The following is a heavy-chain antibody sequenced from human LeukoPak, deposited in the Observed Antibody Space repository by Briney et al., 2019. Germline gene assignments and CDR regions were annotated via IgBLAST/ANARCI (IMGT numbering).Heavy chain of an antibody. CDR2: INPNSGGT. Sequence: ASVKVSCKASGFTFTDYYMHWVRQAPGQGLEWMGWINPNSGGTYYEQKFQGRVTMTRDTSISTAYMELSRLRFDDKAVYYCARGFRDRQFDYWGQGTLVTVS. J-gene: IGHJ4*02. CDR3: ARGFRDRQFDY. CDR1: GFTFTDYY. V-gene: IGHV1-2*02.